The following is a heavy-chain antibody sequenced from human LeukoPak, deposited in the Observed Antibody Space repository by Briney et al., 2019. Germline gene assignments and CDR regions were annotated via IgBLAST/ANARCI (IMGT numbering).Heavy chain of an antibody. V-gene: IGHV4-38-2*02. CDR2: VFQDGNT. Sequence: PSETLSLTCAVSSGNSWDWIRQPPGKGLEWIGSVFQDGNTYYNPSLKSRVIISLDTSKNQFSLKLSSVTAADTAVYYCARDGALYGSGSYSTDYWGQGTLVTVSS. D-gene: IGHD3-10*01. CDR3: ARDGALYGSGSYSTDY. J-gene: IGHJ4*02. CDR1: SGNS.